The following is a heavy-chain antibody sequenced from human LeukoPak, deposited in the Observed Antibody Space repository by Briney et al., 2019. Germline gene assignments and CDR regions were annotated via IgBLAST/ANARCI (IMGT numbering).Heavy chain of an antibody. Sequence: PGGSLRLSCAASGFTFDDYGMSWVRQAPGKGLEWVSGINWNGGSTGYADSVKGRFTISRDNAKNSLYLQMNSPRAEDTALYYCAGDEWFGDEVWFDPWGQGTLVTVSS. D-gene: IGHD3-10*01. J-gene: IGHJ5*02. CDR2: INWNGGST. V-gene: IGHV3-20*04. CDR3: AGDEWFGDEVWFDP. CDR1: GFTFDDYG.